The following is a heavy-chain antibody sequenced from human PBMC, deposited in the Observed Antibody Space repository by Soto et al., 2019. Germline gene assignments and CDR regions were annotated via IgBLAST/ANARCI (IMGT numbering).Heavy chain of an antibody. CDR2: IIPIFGTA. J-gene: IGHJ6*02. V-gene: IGHV1-69*13. CDR1: GGTFSSYA. Sequence: ASVKVSCKASGGTFSSYAISWVRQAPGQGLEWMGGIIPIFGTANYAQKFQGRVTITADESTSTAYMELSSLRSEDTAVYYCASITMVRGVIHGYYYGMDVWGQGTTVTVSS. D-gene: IGHD3-10*01. CDR3: ASITMVRGVIHGYYYGMDV.